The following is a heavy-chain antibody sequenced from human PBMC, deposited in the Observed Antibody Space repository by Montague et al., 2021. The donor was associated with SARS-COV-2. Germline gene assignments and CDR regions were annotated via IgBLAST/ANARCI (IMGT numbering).Heavy chain of an antibody. Sequence: SETLSLTCTFSGGSISTIVNFWGWIRQHPGKGLEWIGSISYTGSTYHNPSLKSRVTMSVDTSKNQFSLKLNSATAADTAVYYCARSGDPGTTVTYLYWGQGTLVTVSS. CDR1: GGSISTIVNF. D-gene: IGHD4-11*01. V-gene: IGHV4-39*07. J-gene: IGHJ4*02. CDR3: ARSGDPGTTVTYLY. CDR2: ISYTGST.